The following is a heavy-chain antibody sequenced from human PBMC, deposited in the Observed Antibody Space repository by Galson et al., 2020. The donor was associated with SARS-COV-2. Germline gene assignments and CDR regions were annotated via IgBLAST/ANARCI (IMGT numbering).Heavy chain of an antibody. V-gene: IGHV4-4*07. CDR3: AREGGWDYYFDY. CDR1: GGSLSNYY. CDR2: VYTSGGT. J-gene: IGHJ4*02. D-gene: IGHD1-26*01. Sequence: ETSETLSLTCTVSGGSLSNYYWTWIRQSAGKGLEWIGRVYTSGGTNYNPSLKSRVIMSVDTSKNQFSLKLSSVTAADTAVYYCAREGGWDYYFDYWGQGTLVTVSS.